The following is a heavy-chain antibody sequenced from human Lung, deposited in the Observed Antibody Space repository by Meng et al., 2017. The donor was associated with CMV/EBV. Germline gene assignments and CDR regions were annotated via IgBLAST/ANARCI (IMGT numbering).Heavy chain of an antibody. D-gene: IGHD4-17*01. J-gene: IGHJ5*02. Sequence: SVKVSCXASGYTFTSYDINWVRQATGQGLEWMGWMNPNSGNTGYAQKFQGRVTMTRNTSISTAYMELSSLRSGDTAVYYCARRTTGGKNWFDPWGQGTLVTVSS. CDR3: ARRTTGGKNWFDP. CDR1: GYTFTSYD. CDR2: MNPNSGNT. V-gene: IGHV1-8*01.